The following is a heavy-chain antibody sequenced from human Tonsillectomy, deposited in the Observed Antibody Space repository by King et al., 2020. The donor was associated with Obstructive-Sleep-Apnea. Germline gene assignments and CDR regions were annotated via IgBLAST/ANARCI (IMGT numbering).Heavy chain of an antibody. J-gene: IGHJ4*02. V-gene: IGHV2-5*02. CDR1: GFSLITRGMG. CDR2: IYWDDDE. D-gene: IGHD3-10*01. Sequence: ITLKESGPTLVKPTQTLTLTCTFSGFSLITRGMGVGWIRQPPRKALEWLALIYWDDDERYSPSLKNRLTSTKDTSKNQVVLTLTDIDPVDTATYSCAHLNYDGSGAHFDYWGRGTLVTVSS. CDR3: AHLNYDGSGAHFDY.